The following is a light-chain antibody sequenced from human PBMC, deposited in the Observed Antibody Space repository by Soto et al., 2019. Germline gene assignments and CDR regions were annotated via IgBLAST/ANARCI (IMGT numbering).Light chain of an antibody. CDR3: SSYVGSNNYV. V-gene: IGLV2-8*01. CDR1: SSDVGGYDF. J-gene: IGLJ1*01. CDR2: EVN. Sequence: QSALTQPPSASGSPGQSVTISCTGTSSDVGGYDFVSWYQQHPGKAPKLMIYEVNKRPSGVPDRFSGSKSGNTASLTVSGRQAEDEADYYCSSYVGSNNYVFGTGTKLTVL.